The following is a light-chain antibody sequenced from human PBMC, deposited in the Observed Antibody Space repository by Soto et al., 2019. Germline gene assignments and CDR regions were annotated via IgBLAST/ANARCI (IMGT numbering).Light chain of an antibody. Sequence: GLSQSAGSLSLFKGETATLSCRASQSLYNNYLAWYQEKPGQAPRLLIHGASSRPTGIPDRFSGSGSGTDFTLTISRLEPEDFAVYYCQQYGSSLLTFGGRTMADIK. J-gene: IGKJ4*01. V-gene: IGKV3-20*01. CDR2: GAS. CDR3: QQYGSSLLT. CDR1: QSLYNNY.